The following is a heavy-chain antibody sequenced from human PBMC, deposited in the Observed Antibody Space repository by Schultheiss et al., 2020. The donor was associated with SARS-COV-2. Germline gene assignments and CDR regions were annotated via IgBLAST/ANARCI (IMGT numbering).Heavy chain of an antibody. Sequence: SETLSLTCTVSGGSISSYYWSWIRQPPGKGLEWIGYIYYSGSTNYNPSLKSRVTISVDTSKNQFSLKLNSVTAADTAVYYCAKGRGLGSYYAYWGQGTLVTVSS. CDR2: IYYSGST. V-gene: IGHV4-59*12. J-gene: IGHJ4*02. D-gene: IGHD3-10*01. CDR1: GGSISSYY. CDR3: AKGRGLGSYYAY.